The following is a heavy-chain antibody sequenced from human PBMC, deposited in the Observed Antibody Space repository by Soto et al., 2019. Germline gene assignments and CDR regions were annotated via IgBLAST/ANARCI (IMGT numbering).Heavy chain of an antibody. V-gene: IGHV4-61*01. CDR2: IYYSGST. J-gene: IGHJ3*02. D-gene: IGHD6-19*01. CDR1: GGSVSSGSYY. CDR3: ARDLRTSSGWPDAFDI. Sequence: QVQLQESGPGLVKPSETLSLTCTVSGGSVSSGSYYWSWIRQPPGKGLEWIGYIYYSGSTNYNPSLKRRVTISVDTSKNQFSLKLSSATAADTAVYYCARDLRTSSGWPDAFDIWGQGTMVTVSS.